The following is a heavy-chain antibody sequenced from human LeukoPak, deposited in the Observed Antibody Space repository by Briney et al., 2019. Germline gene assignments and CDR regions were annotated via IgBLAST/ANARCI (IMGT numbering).Heavy chain of an antibody. D-gene: IGHD3-3*01. CDR2: MNPNSGNT. J-gene: IGHJ6*02. CDR1: GYTFTSYD. CDR3: ARGFWSGYYGIFYYYYGMDV. V-gene: IGHV1-8*01. Sequence: ASVKVSCKASGYTFTSYDINWVRQATGQGLEWMGWMNPNSGNTGYAQKFQGRVTMTRNTSISTAYMELSSLRSEDTAVYYRARGFWSGYYGIFYYYYGMDVWGQGTTVTVSS.